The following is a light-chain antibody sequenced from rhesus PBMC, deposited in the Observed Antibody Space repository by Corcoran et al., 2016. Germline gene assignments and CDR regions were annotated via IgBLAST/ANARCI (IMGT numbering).Light chain of an antibody. J-gene: IGLJ1*01. CDR1: SSDIGGYNY. V-gene: IGLV2-23*01. CDR2: DVS. Sequence: QAALTQPPSVSGSPGQSVTISCTGTSSDIGGYNYVSWYQQHPGKAPKLMIYDVSKRPSGVPDRFSGSKSGNTSSLTISGLQAEDEADYYCSSYAGSNTYIFDAGTRLTVL. CDR3: SSYAGSNTYI.